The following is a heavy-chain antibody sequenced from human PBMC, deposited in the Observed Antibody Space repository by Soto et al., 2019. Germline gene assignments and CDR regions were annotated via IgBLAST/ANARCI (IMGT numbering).Heavy chain of an antibody. CDR1: GGSITRNDHY. CDR2: IKSSGST. J-gene: IGHJ4*02. Sequence: QLQLQESGPGLVRPSETLSLICTVSGGSITRNDHYWGWIRQSPGKGLEWIGDIKSSGSTNYNLSLRDRVRLSVETSKNQFYLKMNSVTAADTAVYYCARLGSSGWYQGSYFDYWGQGTLVTVSS. V-gene: IGHV4-39*01. D-gene: IGHD6-19*01. CDR3: ARLGSSGWYQGSYFDY.